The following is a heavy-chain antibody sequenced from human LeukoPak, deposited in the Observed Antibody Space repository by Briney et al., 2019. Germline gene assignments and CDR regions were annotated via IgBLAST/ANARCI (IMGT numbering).Heavy chain of an antibody. J-gene: IGHJ3*02. CDR3: ARQRLWFRNDAFDI. V-gene: IGHV4-39*01. CDR1: GGSISSSSYY. D-gene: IGHD5-18*01. Sequence: SETLSLTCTVSGGSISSSSYYWGWIRQPPGKGLEWIGSIYYSGSTYYNQSLKSRVTISVDTSKNQFSLKLSSVTAADTAVYYCARQRLWFRNDAFDIWGQGTMVTVSS. CDR2: IYYSGST.